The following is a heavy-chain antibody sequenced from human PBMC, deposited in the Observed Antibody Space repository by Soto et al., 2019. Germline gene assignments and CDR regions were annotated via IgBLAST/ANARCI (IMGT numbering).Heavy chain of an antibody. D-gene: IGHD3-22*01. V-gene: IGHV4-4*02. Sequence: SETLSLTCAVSGGSISSSNWWSWVRQPPGRGLEWIGEIYHGGSTNYNPSLKSRVTISVDKSKNQFSLKLSSVTAADTAVYYCARSRGYYDSSGYSYYWGQGTLVTVSS. CDR2: IYHGGST. CDR3: ARSRGYYDSSGYSYY. CDR1: GGSISSSNW. J-gene: IGHJ4*02.